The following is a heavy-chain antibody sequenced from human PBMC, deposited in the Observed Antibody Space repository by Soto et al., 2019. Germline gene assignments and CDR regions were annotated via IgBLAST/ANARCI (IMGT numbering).Heavy chain of an antibody. J-gene: IGHJ4*02. CDR1: GVTFSSYA. V-gene: IGHV3-23*01. Sequence: EVQLLESGGGLVQPGGSLRLSCAASGVTFSSYAMSWVRQAPGKGLEWVSAISGSGGSTYYADSVKGRFTISRDNSKNTLYLQMNSLRAEDTAVYYCAKGGPYYYDSSGYYDYWGQGTLVTVSS. CDR2: ISGSGGST. D-gene: IGHD3-22*01. CDR3: AKGGPYYYDSSGYYDY.